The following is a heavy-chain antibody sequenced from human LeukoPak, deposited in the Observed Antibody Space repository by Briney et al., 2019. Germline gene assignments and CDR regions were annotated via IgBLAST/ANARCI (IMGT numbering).Heavy chain of an antibody. CDR1: GFTFSSYA. Sequence: SGGSLRLSCAASGFTFSSYAMSWVRQAPGKGLEWVSAISGSGGSTYYADSVKGRFTISRDNSKNTLYLQMNSLKTEDTAVYYCGPSGAYSGSPLGFYYMDIWGKGTTVTVSS. D-gene: IGHD1-26*01. J-gene: IGHJ6*03. V-gene: IGHV3-23*01. CDR2: ISGSGGST. CDR3: GPSGAYSGSPLGFYYMDI.